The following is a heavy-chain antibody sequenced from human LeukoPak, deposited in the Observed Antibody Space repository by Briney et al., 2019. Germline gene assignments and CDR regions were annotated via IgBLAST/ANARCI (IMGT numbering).Heavy chain of an antibody. Sequence: SETLSLTCTVSGGSISSYYWSWIRQPPEKGLEWIGYIYTSGSNNYNPSLKSRITISVDTSKNQFSLKLSSVTAADTAVYYCASGYCSSGSCPFDYWGQGTLVTVSS. D-gene: IGHD2-15*01. CDR2: IYTSGSN. V-gene: IGHV4-4*09. J-gene: IGHJ4*02. CDR3: ASGYCSSGSCPFDY. CDR1: GGSISSYY.